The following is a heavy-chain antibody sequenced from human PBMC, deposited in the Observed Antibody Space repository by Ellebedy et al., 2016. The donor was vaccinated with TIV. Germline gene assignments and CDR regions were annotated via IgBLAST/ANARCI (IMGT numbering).Heavy chain of an antibody. Sequence: SETLSLXXTVSGGSISSSSYYWGWIRQPPGKGLEWIGSIYYSGSTYYNPSLKSRVTISVDTSKNQFSLKLSSVTAAETAVYYCARRERHYYDSSGYYSADFDYWGKGTLVTVSS. J-gene: IGHJ4*02. V-gene: IGHV4-39*01. CDR2: IYYSGST. CDR3: ARRERHYYDSSGYYSADFDY. CDR1: GGSISSSSYY. D-gene: IGHD3-22*01.